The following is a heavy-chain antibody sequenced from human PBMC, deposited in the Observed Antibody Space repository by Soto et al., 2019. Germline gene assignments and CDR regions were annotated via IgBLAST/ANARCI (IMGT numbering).Heavy chain of an antibody. D-gene: IGHD3-22*01. CDR2: IDPSDSYT. V-gene: IGHV5-10-1*01. CDR3: ARVELYYYDSSGYYYYYYGMDV. J-gene: IGHJ6*02. Sequence: PGESLKIACKGSGYSFTSYWISWVRQMPGKGLEWMGRIDPSDSYTNYSPSFQGHVTISADKSISTAYLQWSSLKASDTAMYYCARVELYYYDSSGYYYYYYGMDVWGQGTTVTVSS. CDR1: GYSFTSYW.